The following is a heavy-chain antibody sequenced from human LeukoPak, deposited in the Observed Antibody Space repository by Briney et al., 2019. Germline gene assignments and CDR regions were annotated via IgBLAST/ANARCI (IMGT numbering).Heavy chain of an antibody. D-gene: IGHD4-17*01. CDR2: IYSGGST. J-gene: IGHJ6*03. CDR3: ARITYGDFVYYYYMDV. V-gene: IGHV3-53*01. Sequence: PGGSLRLSCAASGFTVSSNYMSWFRQAPEKGLEWVSVIYSGGSTYYADSVKGRFTISRDHSKNTLYLQMNSLRAEDTAVYYCARITYGDFVYYYYMDVWGKGTTVTVSS. CDR1: GFTVSSNY.